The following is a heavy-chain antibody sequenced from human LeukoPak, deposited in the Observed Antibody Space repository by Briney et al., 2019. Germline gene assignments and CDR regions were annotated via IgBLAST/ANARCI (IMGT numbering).Heavy chain of an antibody. CDR3: AKNGDRGACCSGGTCYPYYYYYMDV. CDR1: GSTFSSYG. CDR2: ISGSGGST. J-gene: IGHJ6*03. D-gene: IGHD2-15*01. V-gene: IGHV3-23*01. Sequence: PGGSLRLSCAASGSTFSSYGMSWVRQAPGKGLEWVSAISGSGGSTYYADSVKGRFTISRDNSKNTLYLQMNSLRAEDTAVYYCAKNGDRGACCSGGTCYPYYYYYMDVWGKGTTVTISS.